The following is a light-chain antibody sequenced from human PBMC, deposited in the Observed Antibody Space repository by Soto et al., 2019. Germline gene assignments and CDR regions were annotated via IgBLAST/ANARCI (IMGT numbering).Light chain of an antibody. Sequence: DIHMTQSPSALSASLRDRVAITCRASDNIGPWVAWYQQKPGKAPKLLIYKASTLETGAPSRFAGSGSGTGFTLTITRLQPDDFATYYCQVYTFYSKTFGQGTKV. J-gene: IGKJ1*01. CDR1: DNIGPW. V-gene: IGKV1-5*03. CDR3: QVYTFYSKT. CDR2: KAS.